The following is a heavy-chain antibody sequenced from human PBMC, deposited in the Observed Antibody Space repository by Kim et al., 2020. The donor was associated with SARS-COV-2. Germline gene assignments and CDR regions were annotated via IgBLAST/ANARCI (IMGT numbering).Heavy chain of an antibody. Sequence: GGSLRLSCAASGFTFSNAWMSWVRQAPGKGLEWVGRIKSKTDGGTTDYAAPVKGRFTISRDDSKNTLYLQMNSLKTEDTAVYYCTTERLRGGYFDLWGRGTLVTVSS. CDR1: GFTFSNAW. D-gene: IGHD3-10*01. CDR3: TTERLRGGYFDL. CDR2: IKSKTDGGTT. J-gene: IGHJ2*01. V-gene: IGHV3-15*01.